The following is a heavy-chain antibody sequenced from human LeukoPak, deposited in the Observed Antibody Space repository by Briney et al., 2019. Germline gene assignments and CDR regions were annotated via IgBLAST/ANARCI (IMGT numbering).Heavy chain of an antibody. CDR2: IYSSGST. CDR1: GGSISSGGYY. Sequence: SETLSLTCTVSGGSISSGGYYWSWIRQPAGKGLEWIGRIYSSGSTTYNPSLKSRVTMSVDTSKNQFSLKLSSVTAADTAVYYCARVSYSSGWYRPDYWSQGTLVTVSS. J-gene: IGHJ4*02. CDR3: ARVSYSSGWYRPDY. V-gene: IGHV4-61*02. D-gene: IGHD6-19*01.